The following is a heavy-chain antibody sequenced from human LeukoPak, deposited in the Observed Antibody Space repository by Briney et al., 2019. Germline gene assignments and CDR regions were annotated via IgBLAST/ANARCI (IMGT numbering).Heavy chain of an antibody. CDR3: ARDTRGVFDY. CDR1: GFTFDDYG. J-gene: IGHJ4*02. V-gene: IGHV3-20*04. Sequence: GGSLRLSCAASGFTFDDYGMTWVRQAPGKGLEWVSAINWNGGSTGYADSVKGRFTISRDNAKNSLYLQMNSLRAEDTAVYYCARDTRGVFDYWGQGTLVTVSS. D-gene: IGHD2-8*02. CDR2: INWNGGST.